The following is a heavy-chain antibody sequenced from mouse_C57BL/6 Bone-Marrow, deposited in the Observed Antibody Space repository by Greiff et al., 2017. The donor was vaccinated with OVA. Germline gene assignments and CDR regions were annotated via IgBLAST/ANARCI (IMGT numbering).Heavy chain of an antibody. CDR1: GFTFTDYY. CDR2: VYPYNGGT. V-gene: IGHV1-36*01. CDR3: ARWYDYDEGDWYFDV. Sequence: VQLQQSGPVLVKPGPSVKISCKASGFTFTDYYMHWVKQSHGKSLEWIGLVYPYNGGTSYNQKFKGKATLTVDTSSSTAYLELNSLTSEDSAVYYCARWYDYDEGDWYFDVWGTGTTVTVSS. J-gene: IGHJ1*03. D-gene: IGHD2-4*01.